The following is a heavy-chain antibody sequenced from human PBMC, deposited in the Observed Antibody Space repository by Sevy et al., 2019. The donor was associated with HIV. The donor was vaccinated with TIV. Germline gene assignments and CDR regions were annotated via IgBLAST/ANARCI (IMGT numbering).Heavy chain of an antibody. CDR1: GGSISSGGYY. V-gene: IGHV4-31*03. CDR3: ARAQTEYSSSSFDY. CDR2: IYYSGST. J-gene: IGHJ4*02. D-gene: IGHD6-6*01. Sequence: SETLSLTCTVSGGSISSGGYYWSWIRQHPGKGLEWIGYIYYSGSTYYNPSLKSRVTISVDTSKNQFSLKLSSVTAAYTAVYYCARAQTEYSSSSFDYWGQGTLVTVSS.